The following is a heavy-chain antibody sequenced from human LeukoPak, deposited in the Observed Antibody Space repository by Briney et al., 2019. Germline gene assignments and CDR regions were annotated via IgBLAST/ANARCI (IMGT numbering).Heavy chain of an antibody. CDR3: ARFQLEVDS. Sequence: SETLSLTCTVSGGSVGSGSYYWSWIRQPPGKGLEWIGYIYYNGRTNCNPSLKSRVTTSIDTSKNQFSLKVSSVTAADTAVYYCARFQLEVDSWGQGTLVTVSS. CDR2: IYYNGRT. J-gene: IGHJ4*02. D-gene: IGHD1-1*01. V-gene: IGHV4-61*01. CDR1: GGSVGSGSYY.